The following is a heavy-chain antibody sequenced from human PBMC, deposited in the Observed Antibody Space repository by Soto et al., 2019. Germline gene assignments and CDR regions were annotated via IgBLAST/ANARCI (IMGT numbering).Heavy chain of an antibody. V-gene: IGHV4-31*03. CDR1: GGSISSGGTGSY. Sequence: QVQLQESGPGLVKPSQTLSLTCTVSGGSISSGGTGSYWTWIRQLPGKGLEWIGYIYYTGNTYYNPSLKSRPTISIDTSENQFSLKLTSVTAADTAVYFCARGHDAYQVRYWGQGTLVTVSS. CDR2: IYYTGNT. J-gene: IGHJ4*02. D-gene: IGHD2-2*01. CDR3: ARGHDAYQVRY.